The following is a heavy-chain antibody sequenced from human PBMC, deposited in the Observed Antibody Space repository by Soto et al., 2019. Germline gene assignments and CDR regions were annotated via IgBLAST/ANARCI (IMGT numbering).Heavy chain of an antibody. D-gene: IGHD2-15*01. V-gene: IGHV3-48*01. Sequence: PGGSLRLSCAASGFSFSTYSMTWVRQAPGKGLEWVSYISSGGSSIYHADSVKGRFTISRDNSKNTLYLQMNSLRAEDTAVYYCARDGYCSGGSCYSVPVFDYWAQGTLVTVSS. CDR2: ISSGGSSI. CDR3: ARDGYCSGGSCYSVPVFDY. CDR1: GFSFSTYS. J-gene: IGHJ4*02.